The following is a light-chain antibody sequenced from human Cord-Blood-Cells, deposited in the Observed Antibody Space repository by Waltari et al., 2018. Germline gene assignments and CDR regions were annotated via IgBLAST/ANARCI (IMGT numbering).Light chain of an antibody. V-gene: IGKV1-39*01. CDR1: QSISSY. CDR3: QQSYSTPYT. Sequence: DIQMTQSPSSLSASVVDRVTITCRASQSISSYLNWYQQKPGKAPKLLIYAASSLQSGVPSRFSGSGSVTEFTLTISSLQPEDFATYYCQQSYSTPYTFGQGTKLESK. J-gene: IGKJ2*01. CDR2: AAS.